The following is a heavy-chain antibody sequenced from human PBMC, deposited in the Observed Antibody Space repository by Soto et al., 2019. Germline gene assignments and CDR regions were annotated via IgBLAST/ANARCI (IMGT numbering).Heavy chain of an antibody. D-gene: IGHD6-19*01. J-gene: IGHJ4*02. CDR2: ISCCGGSA. CDR1: GFNFKKFA. CDR3: AKADGQQLLIPHLDN. V-gene: IGHV3-23*01. Sequence: EVQLLESGGGVVQPGGSLRLSCVASGFNFKKFAMAWVRQAAGEGLEWVSGISCCGGSASYADSVKGRFSIAIDDSKNTVSLKLNSLRVDDTAQYYCAKADGQQLLIPHLDNWGQGTLVSVS.